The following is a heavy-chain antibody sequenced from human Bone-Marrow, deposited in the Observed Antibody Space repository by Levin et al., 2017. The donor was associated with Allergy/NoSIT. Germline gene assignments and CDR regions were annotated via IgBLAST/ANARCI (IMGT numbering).Heavy chain of an antibody. CDR2: INHSGST. V-gene: IGHV4-34*01. CDR3: ARVERITIFGVVFPGGPYYYYYMDV. CDR1: GGSFSGYY. J-gene: IGHJ6*03. Sequence: PSETLSLTCAVYGGSFSGYYWSWIRQPPGKGLEWIGEINHSGSTNYNPSLKSRVTISVDTSKNQFSLKLSSVTAADTAVYYCARVERITIFGVVFPGGPYYYYYMDVWGKGTTVTVSS. D-gene: IGHD3-3*01.